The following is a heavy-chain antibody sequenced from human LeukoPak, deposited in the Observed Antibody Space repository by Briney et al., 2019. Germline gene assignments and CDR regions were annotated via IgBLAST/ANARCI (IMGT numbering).Heavy chain of an antibody. J-gene: IGHJ6*03. CDR1: GFTFSSFN. Sequence: GGSLRLSCAASGFTFSSFNMNWVRQAPGKAMEWVSSITSSGTHIFYADSVKGRFTISRDNAKKSLYLQMNSLRVEDTAVYYCARSELGYNYYYMDVWGKGTTVTISS. CDR3: ARSELGYNYYYMDV. D-gene: IGHD3-10*01. CDR2: ITSSGTHI. V-gene: IGHV3-21*01.